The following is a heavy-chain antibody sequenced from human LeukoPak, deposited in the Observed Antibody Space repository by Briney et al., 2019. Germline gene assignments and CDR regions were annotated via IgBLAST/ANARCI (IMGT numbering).Heavy chain of an antibody. V-gene: IGHV3-66*02. D-gene: IGHD4-17*01. CDR1: GFTFSNYA. CDR3: ARETTDGMDV. J-gene: IGHJ6*02. CDR2: IYSGGST. Sequence: GGSLRLSCAASGFTFSNYAMTWVRQAPGKGLEWVSVIYSGGSTYYADSVKGRFTISRDNSKNTLYLQMNSLRAEDTAVYYCARETTDGMDVWGQGTTVTVSS.